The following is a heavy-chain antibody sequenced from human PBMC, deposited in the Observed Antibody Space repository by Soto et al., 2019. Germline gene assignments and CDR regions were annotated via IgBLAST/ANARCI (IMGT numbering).Heavy chain of an antibody. V-gene: IGHV4-31*11. CDR1: GASVTRAGSY. CDR3: ATRTTVTTFDY. J-gene: IGHJ4*02. CDR2: IYFDGTT. D-gene: IGHD4-17*01. Sequence: QVQLQESGPGLVKPSQTLSLTSDVSGASVTRAGSYWGWIRQRPGQGLEWIGYIYFDGTTYYNPSLKSRVIISADTSRNQFSLSLSFLTAADTAVYYCATRTTVTTFDYWGQGTLVTVSS.